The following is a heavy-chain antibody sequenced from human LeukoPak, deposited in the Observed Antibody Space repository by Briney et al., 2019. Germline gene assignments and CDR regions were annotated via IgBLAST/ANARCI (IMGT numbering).Heavy chain of an antibody. CDR3: ASGDIVVVPAALGYYYMDV. Sequence: SETLSLTCTVSGGSISSYYWSWIRQPPGKGLEWIGYIYYSGSTNYNPSLKSRVTISADTSKNQFSLKLSSVTAADTAVYYCASGDIVVVPAALGYYYMDVWGKGTAVTVSS. CDR1: GGSISSYY. V-gene: IGHV4-59*08. D-gene: IGHD2-2*01. CDR2: IYYSGST. J-gene: IGHJ6*03.